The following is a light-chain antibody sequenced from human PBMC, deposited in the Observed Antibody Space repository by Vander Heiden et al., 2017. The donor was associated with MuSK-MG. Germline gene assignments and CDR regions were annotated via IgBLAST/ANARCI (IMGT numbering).Light chain of an antibody. J-gene: IGKJ4*02. CDR2: NAS. V-gene: IGKV1-33*01. CDR1: QDISKY. Sequence: DIQMTQSPSSLSASVGDRVTITCQASQDISKYLNWYQHKPGKAPKFLIYNASNVQTGVPSRFSRGGSGTDFTCTISSLQPEEIATYCCQHKDKPLTFGGGTKVEIK. CDR3: QHKDKPLT.